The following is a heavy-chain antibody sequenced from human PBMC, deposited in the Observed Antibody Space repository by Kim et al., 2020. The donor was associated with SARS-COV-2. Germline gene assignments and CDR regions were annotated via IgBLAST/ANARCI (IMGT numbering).Heavy chain of an antibody. V-gene: IGHV4-4*02. J-gene: IGHJ6*02. CDR3: ARPVAGSVWDV. Sequence: SETLSLTCGVSGGSISSNNWWSWVRQPPGKGLEWIGDIYHSGTTNYNPSLKSRVTISVDKSKNQFFLNLRSITAADTAVYYCARPVAGSVWDVWCQGTTVIVSS. CDR2: IYHSGTT. CDR1: GGSISSNNW. D-gene: IGHD6-19*01.